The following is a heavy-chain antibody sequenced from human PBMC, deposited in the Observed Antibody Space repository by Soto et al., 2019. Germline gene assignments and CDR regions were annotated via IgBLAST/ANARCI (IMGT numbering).Heavy chain of an antibody. CDR2: IYYSGST. V-gene: IGHV4-59*01. CDR3: ARDTRSGRYDSYGMVV. CDR1: GGSISSYY. Sequence: SETLSLTCTVSGGSISSYYWSWIRHPPGNGLEWIGYIYYSGSTNYNPSLKSRVTISVDTSKNQFSLKLSSVTAADTAVYYCARDTRSGRYDSYGMVVWGQGTTVTVSS. J-gene: IGHJ6*02. D-gene: IGHD1-26*01.